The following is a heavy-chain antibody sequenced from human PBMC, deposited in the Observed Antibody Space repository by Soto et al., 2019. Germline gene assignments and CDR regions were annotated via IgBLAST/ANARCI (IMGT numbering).Heavy chain of an antibody. V-gene: IGHV1-2*02. CDR1: GYTFTGSY. D-gene: IGHD6-13*01. Sequence: ASVKVSCKASGYTFTGSYMHWVRQAPGQGLEWMGWVNPNSGGTNYAQKFQGRVTVTRDTSISTAYMELSRLRSDATAVYYCVRPCAGNDACDIWGPGTMVTVSS. CDR2: VNPNSGGT. CDR3: VRPCAGNDACDI. J-gene: IGHJ3*02.